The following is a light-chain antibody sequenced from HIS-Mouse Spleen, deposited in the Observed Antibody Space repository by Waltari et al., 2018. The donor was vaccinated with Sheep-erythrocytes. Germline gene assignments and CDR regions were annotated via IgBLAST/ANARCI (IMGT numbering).Light chain of an antibody. CDR2: AGS. V-gene: IGLV2-23*03. CDR3: CSYAGSSTFHVV. J-gene: IGLJ2*01. CDR1: SSDVGSYNL. Sequence: QSALTQPASVSGSPGQSITISCTGTSSDVGSYNLVSWYQQPPGKAPKLMIYAGSKRPSGVSNRFSGPKSDNTAYLTISGLQAEDEADYYCCSYAGSSTFHVVFGGGTKLTVL.